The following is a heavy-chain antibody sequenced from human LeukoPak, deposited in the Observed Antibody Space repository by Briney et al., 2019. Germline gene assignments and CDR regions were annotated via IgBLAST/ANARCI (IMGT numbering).Heavy chain of an antibody. J-gene: IGHJ4*02. CDR1: GFTVSSNY. Sequence: QPGGSLGLSCAASGFTVSSNYMSWVRQAPGKGLEWVSLIYGAGAAYYAESVRGRFIISRDNSKNTLFLQMNSLRAEDTAVYYCVSSTGQQLIPYDYWGQGTHVAVSS. D-gene: IGHD6-13*01. CDR3: VSSTGQQLIPYDY. CDR2: IYGAGAA. V-gene: IGHV3-53*05.